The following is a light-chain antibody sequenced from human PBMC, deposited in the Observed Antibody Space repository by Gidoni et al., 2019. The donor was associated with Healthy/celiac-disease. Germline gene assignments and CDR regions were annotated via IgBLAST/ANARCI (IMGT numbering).Light chain of an antibody. J-gene: IGKJ2*01. V-gene: IGKV1-39*01. CDR1: QSISSY. CDR2: AAS. Sequence: DMQMTPSPSSLSASVGDRVTITCRASQSISSYLNWYQQKTGTAPKLLIYAASSLQSGVPSRFSGSGSGTDFTLTISSLQPEDFATYYCQLSYSTPPYTFGQGTKLEIK. CDR3: QLSYSTPPYT.